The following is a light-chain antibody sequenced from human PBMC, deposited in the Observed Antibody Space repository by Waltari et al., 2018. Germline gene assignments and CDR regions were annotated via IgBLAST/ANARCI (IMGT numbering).Light chain of an antibody. CDR1: SSEFGRYNW. CDR3: SSYTSRHTML. J-gene: IGLJ2*01. CDR2: DVS. Sequence: QSALTQPASVSGSPGLSIATSCTGSSSEFGRYNWVTWYQQNPGKAPKVVIFDVSNRPSGVSNRFSGSKSGNTASLTISGLQAEDEADYYCSSYTSRHTMLFGGGTKLTVL. V-gene: IGLV2-14*01.